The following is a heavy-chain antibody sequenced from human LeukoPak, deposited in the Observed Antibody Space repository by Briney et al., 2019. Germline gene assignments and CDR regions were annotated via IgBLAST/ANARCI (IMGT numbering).Heavy chain of an antibody. D-gene: IGHD4-11*01. Sequence: GESLKISCKGSGYSFTSYWIGWVRQMPGKGLEWMGNIYPGDSDTRYSPSFQGQVTISADKSISTAYMQWSSLKASDTAIYYCARHDVAYSYWGQRTLVTVSS. V-gene: IGHV5-51*01. CDR1: GYSFTSYW. J-gene: IGHJ4*02. CDR3: ARHDVAYSY. CDR2: IYPGDSDT.